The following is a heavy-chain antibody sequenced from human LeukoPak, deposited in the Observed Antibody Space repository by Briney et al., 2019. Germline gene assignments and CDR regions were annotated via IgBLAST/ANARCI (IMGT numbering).Heavy chain of an antibody. Sequence: RRCLRPSCAVSGFTFSSYSMNWVRQAPGKWLEWVANIKADGRVKNYMDSVKGRFTISRDNTKNSVSLQMNSLRAEDTAVYYCGREVVDGGDDYWGQGTLVTVSS. J-gene: IGHJ4*02. V-gene: IGHV3-7*01. CDR1: GFTFSSYS. CDR2: IKADGRVK. CDR3: GREVVDGGDDY. D-gene: IGHD2-21*02.